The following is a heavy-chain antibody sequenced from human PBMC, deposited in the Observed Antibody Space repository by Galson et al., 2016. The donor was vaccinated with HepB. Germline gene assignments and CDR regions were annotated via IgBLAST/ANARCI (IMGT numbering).Heavy chain of an antibody. V-gene: IGHV3-53*01. CDR1: EFTVSDNY. D-gene: IGHD3-10*01. Sequence: SLRLSCAASEFTVSDNYMSWVRQAPGKGLEWVSLISGDGVTYYADSVKGRFTISRDHSDNSLCLQMNSLRAEDTAVYYCARRRGNTNFDYWGQGTLVTVSS. J-gene: IGHJ4*02. CDR3: ARRRGNTNFDY. CDR2: ISGDGVT.